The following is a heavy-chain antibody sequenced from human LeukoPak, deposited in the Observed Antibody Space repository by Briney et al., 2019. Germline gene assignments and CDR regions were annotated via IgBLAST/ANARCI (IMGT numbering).Heavy chain of an antibody. CDR1: GFTFSDYY. Sequence: GGSLRLSCAASGFTFSDYYMSWIRQAPGKGLEWVSYISSSGSTIYYADSVKGRFTISRDNAKNSLYLQMNSLRAEDTAVYYCARVNSYYYDSSNMDVWDQGTTVTVSS. CDR2: ISSSGSTI. D-gene: IGHD3-22*01. V-gene: IGHV3-11*01. CDR3: ARVNSYYYDSSNMDV. J-gene: IGHJ6*02.